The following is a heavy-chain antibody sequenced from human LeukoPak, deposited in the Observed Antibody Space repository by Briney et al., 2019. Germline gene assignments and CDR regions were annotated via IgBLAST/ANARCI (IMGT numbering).Heavy chain of an antibody. CDR1: GYTFTGYY. Sequence: ASVKVSCKASGYTFTGYYMHWVRQAPGQGLEWMGWINPNSGGTNYAQKFQGRVTMTRDTSISTAYMELSRLRSDDMAVYYCARDLAVAVAGDYYYYYMDVWGKGTTVTVSS. V-gene: IGHV1-2*02. CDR3: ARDLAVAVAGDYYYYYMDV. J-gene: IGHJ6*03. D-gene: IGHD6-19*01. CDR2: INPNSGGT.